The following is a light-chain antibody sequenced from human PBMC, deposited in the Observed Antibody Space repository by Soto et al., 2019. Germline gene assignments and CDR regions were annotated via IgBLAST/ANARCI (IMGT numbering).Light chain of an antibody. CDR3: QRHNAWPLT. Sequence: EIVLTQSPATLSVSPGERATLTCRASQTVGTSLAWYQQKPGQAPRLLIYVASTRATVVPSRFSGSGSGTEFALTISSLQSEDFAVYYCQRHNAWPLTFGGETKEQIK. CDR2: VAS. CDR1: QTVGTS. V-gene: IGKV3-15*01. J-gene: IGKJ4*01.